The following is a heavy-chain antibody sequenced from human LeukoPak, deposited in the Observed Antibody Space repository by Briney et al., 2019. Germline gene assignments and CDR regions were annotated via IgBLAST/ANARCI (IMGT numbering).Heavy chain of an antibody. CDR3: ARVSSSWPYDVFDI. J-gene: IGHJ3*02. CDR2: ISGGDSYI. Sequence: GGSLRLSCAASGFTFSDYNMNWVRQVPGKGLEWVSSISGGDSYISYADSVKGRFTISRDNAKSSLYLQMNSLRAEDTAVYYCARVSSSWPYDVFDIWGQGTMVTVSS. V-gene: IGHV3-21*01. CDR1: GFTFSDYN. D-gene: IGHD6-13*01.